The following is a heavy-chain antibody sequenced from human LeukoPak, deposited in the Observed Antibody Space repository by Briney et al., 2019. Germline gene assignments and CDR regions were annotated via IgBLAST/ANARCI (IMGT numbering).Heavy chain of an antibody. Sequence: ASVKVSCKASGYTFTGYYMHWVRQAPGQGLEWMGWINPNSGGTNYAQKFQGRVTMTRDTSISTAYMELSRLRSDDTAVYYCASLGNPYSSGWTIDYWDQGTLVTVSS. J-gene: IGHJ4*02. CDR2: INPNSGGT. V-gene: IGHV1-2*02. CDR1: GYTFTGYY. CDR3: ASLGNPYSSGWTIDY. D-gene: IGHD6-19*01.